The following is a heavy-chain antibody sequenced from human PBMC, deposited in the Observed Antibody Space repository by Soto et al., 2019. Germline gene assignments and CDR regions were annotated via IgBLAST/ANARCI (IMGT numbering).Heavy chain of an antibody. CDR1: GFTFSSYS. D-gene: IGHD3-10*01. V-gene: IGHV3-23*01. CDR3: AKKVNPGSWSQYFDY. CDR2: FRGSGDDGTT. J-gene: IGHJ4*02. Sequence: GGSLRLSCAASGFTFSSYSMSWVRQAPGKGLEWVSGFRGSGDDGTTYYADSVKGRFTISRDNSKNMLFLQMNSLRAEDTAIYYCAKKVNPGSWSQYFDYWGQGTLVTVSS.